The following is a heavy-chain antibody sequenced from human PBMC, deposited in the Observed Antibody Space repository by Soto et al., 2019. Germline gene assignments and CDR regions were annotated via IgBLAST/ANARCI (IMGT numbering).Heavy chain of an antibody. CDR1: GDSITSYF. Sequence: TLSLTCTVSGDSITSYFWSWIRQPPGKGLEWIGCVSHSGFSSYNPSLQSRLTISLDTSKSQLSLQLTSVTAADTAVYYCARDGSRTGWYSGDYWGQGILVTVSS. D-gene: IGHD6-19*01. J-gene: IGHJ4*02. V-gene: IGHV4-59*01. CDR3: ARDGSRTGWYSGDY. CDR2: VSHSGFS.